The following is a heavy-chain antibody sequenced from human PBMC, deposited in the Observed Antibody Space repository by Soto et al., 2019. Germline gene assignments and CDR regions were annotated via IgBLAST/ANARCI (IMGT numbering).Heavy chain of an antibody. CDR1: GFTFSSYA. V-gene: IGHV3-23*01. Sequence: EVQLLESGGGLVQPGKSLRLSCAASGFTFSSYAMDWVRQAPGKGLEWVSIISGSGGNTNYADSVKGRFTISRDNSKNTVFLQMNSLRAEDTAVYYCATESFDHRGQGTLVTVSS. CDR2: ISGSGGNT. CDR3: ATESFDH. J-gene: IGHJ4*02.